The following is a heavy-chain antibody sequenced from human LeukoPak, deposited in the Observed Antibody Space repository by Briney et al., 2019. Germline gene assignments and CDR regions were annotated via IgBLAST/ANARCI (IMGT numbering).Heavy chain of an antibody. V-gene: IGHV4-34*01. D-gene: IGHD6-6*01. CDR3: ARELIAARPGYYFDY. Sequence: SEILSLTCAVYGGSFSGYYWSWIRQPPGKGLEWIGEINHSGSTNYNPSLKSRVTISVDTSKNQFSLKLSSVTAADTAVYYCARELIAARPGYYFDYWGQGTLVTVSS. CDR1: GGSFSGYY. J-gene: IGHJ4*02. CDR2: INHSGST.